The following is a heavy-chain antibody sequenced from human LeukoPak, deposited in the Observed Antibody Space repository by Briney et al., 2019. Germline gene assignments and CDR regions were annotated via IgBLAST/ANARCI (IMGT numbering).Heavy chain of an antibody. CDR2: NSSSSSYI. CDR3: ARDSTPYYYDSSGDAFDI. V-gene: IGHV3-21*01. D-gene: IGHD3-22*01. Sequence: PGGSLRLSCAASGFTFSSYSMNWARQAPGKGLEWVSSNSSSSSYIYYADSVKGRFTISRDNAKNSLYLQMNSLRAEDTAVYYCARDSTPYYYDSSGDAFDIWGQGTMVTVSS. J-gene: IGHJ3*02. CDR1: GFTFSSYS.